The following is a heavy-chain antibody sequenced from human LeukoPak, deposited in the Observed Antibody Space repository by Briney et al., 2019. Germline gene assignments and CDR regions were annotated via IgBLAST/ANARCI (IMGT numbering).Heavy chain of an antibody. Sequence: GGSLRLSCAASGFTFSSYSMNWVRQAPGKGLEWVSSISSSSSYIYYADSVKGRFTISRDNAKNSLYLQMNSLRAEDTAVYYCARSAYCSSTSCLISMIAAPYYFDYWGQGTLVTVSS. CDR3: ARSAYCSSTSCLISMIAAPYYFDY. D-gene: IGHD2-2*01. CDR2: ISSSSSYI. V-gene: IGHV3-21*01. J-gene: IGHJ4*02. CDR1: GFTFSSYS.